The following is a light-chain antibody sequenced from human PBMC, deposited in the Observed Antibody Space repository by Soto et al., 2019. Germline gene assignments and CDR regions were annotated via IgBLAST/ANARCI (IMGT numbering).Light chain of an antibody. CDR2: SNN. CDR1: SCNIGSNT. J-gene: IGLJ2*01. CDR3: AAWDDSLNGVV. Sequence: QSVLTQPPSASGTPGQRVTISCSGSSCNIGSNTVNWYQQLPGTAPKLLIYSNNPRPSGVPDRFSGSKSGTSASLAISGLQSEDEADYYCAAWDDSLNGVVFGGGTKLTVL. V-gene: IGLV1-44*01.